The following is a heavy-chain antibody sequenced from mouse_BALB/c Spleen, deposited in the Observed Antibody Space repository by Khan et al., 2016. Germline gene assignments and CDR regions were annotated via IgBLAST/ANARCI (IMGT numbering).Heavy chain of an antibody. CDR2: ISTNNGDT. Sequence: QVQLQESGAELVRPGASVKMSCKASGYTFTDYGMHWVKQSPGKGLEWIGVISTNNGDTNYNQKLKGKATLTVDKSSSTALMQLSRLTSEDSAFYYCAGQRHRAATCFAYWGQGTLVTVSA. CDR3: AGQRHRAATCFAY. V-gene: IGHV1S137*01. D-gene: IGHD3-3*01. J-gene: IGHJ3*01. CDR1: GYTFTDYG.